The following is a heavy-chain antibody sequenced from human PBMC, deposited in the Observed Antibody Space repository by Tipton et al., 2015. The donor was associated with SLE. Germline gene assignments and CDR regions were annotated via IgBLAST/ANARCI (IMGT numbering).Heavy chain of an antibody. D-gene: IGHD6-6*01. J-gene: IGHJ6*03. CDR2: INRSGST. Sequence: TLSLTCAVYGGSFSDYYWRWIRQPPGKGLEWIGEINRSGSTNYNLSLKSRVTISVDTSKNQFSLNLGSVTAADTAMYYCATLSSIAARRDHHNYYFSKDVWGKGTTVIVSS. CDR3: ATLSSIAARRDHHNYYFSKDV. V-gene: IGHV4-34*01. CDR1: GGSFSDYY.